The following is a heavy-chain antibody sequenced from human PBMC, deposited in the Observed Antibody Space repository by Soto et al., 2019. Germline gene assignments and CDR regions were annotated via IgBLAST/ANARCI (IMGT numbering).Heavy chain of an antibody. CDR3: QSGPLQRRVEQ. D-gene: IGHD1-1*01. Sequence: SETLSLTCTFCVCCVISCSYEGSFVRQPPGKGLEWIGYIYYIGSTNYNPSLKSRVTISVDTSKNQFSLKLSSVTAADTAVYYCQSGPLQRRVEQWGKATLVSVS. J-gene: IGHJ4*02. CDR1: VCCVISCSYE. V-gene: IGHV4-61*01. CDR2: IYYIGST.